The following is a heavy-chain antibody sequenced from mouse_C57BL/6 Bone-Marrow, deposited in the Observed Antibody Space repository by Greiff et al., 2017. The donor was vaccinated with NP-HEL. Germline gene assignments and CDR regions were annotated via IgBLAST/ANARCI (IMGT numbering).Heavy chain of an antibody. V-gene: IGHV14-4*01. CDR1: GFNIKDDY. J-gene: IGHJ1*03. CDR3: TRDGYYYWYFDV. D-gene: IGHD2-3*01. CDR2: IDPENGDT. Sequence: EVQGVESGAELVRPGASVKLSCTASGFNIKDDYMHWVKQRPEQGLEWIGWIDPENGDTEYASKFQGKATITADTSSNTAYLQLSSLTSEDTAVYYCTRDGYYYWYFDVWGTGTTVTVSS.